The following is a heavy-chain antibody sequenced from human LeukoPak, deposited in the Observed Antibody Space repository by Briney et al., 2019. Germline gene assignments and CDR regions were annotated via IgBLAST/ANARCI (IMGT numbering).Heavy chain of an antibody. CDR3: AREELGARSSNWFDP. CDR1: GYTFTGYY. J-gene: IGHJ5*02. CDR2: INPNSGGT. D-gene: IGHD1-26*01. Sequence: ASVKVSCKASGYTFTGYYMHWVRQAPGQGLEWMGWINPNSGGTNYAQKFQGRVTMTRDTSISTAYMELSRLRSDDTAVYYCAREELGARSSNWFDPWGQGTLVTVSS. V-gene: IGHV1-2*02.